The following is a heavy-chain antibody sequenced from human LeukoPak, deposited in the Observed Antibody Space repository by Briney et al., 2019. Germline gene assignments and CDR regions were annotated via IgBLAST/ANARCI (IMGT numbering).Heavy chain of an antibody. CDR2: ISNDGSNK. CDR3: AKDLSGSETHYNVDDDYHYYYGMDV. J-gene: IGHJ6*02. CDR1: GLTFNKYG. Sequence: PGGSLRLSCAASGLTFNKYGMHWVRQAPGKGLEWLAVISNDGSNKDYVDSVKGRFTISRDNSKSTLYLLMNSLRAEDTAVYYCAKDLSGSETHYNVDDDYHYYYGMDVWGQGTTVAVSS. V-gene: IGHV3-30*18. D-gene: IGHD3-10*01.